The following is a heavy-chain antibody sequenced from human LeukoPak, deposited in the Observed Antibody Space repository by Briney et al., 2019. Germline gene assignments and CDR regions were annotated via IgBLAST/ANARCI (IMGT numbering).Heavy chain of an antibody. J-gene: IGHJ4*02. CDR2: IFYSGST. Sequence: SETLSLTCTVSSGSISTSNYYWGWVRQPPGKALEWIGNIFYSGSTYYSPSLKSRVTVSVDTSKNQFSLKLSSVTAADTAVYYCARHPSLLWFGELSEDYWGQGTLVTVS. CDR1: SGSISTSNYY. V-gene: IGHV4-39*01. D-gene: IGHD3-10*01. CDR3: ARHPSLLWFGELSEDY.